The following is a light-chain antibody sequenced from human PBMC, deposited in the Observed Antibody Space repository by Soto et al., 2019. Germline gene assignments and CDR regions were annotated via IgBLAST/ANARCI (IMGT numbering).Light chain of an antibody. CDR1: SSNIGSNF. V-gene: IGLV1-51*01. Sequence: QSVLTQPPSVSAAPGQKVTIYCSGSSSNIGSNFVSWYQQLPGTAPKLLIYGDNKRPSGIPDRFSGSKSGTSATLGITGLQTGDEADYYCGTWDSSLSAVFGGGTQLTVL. CDR3: GTWDSSLSAV. CDR2: GDN. J-gene: IGLJ2*01.